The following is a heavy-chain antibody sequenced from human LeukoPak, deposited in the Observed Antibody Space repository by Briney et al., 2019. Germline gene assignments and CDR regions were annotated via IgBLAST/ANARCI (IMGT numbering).Heavy chain of an antibody. V-gene: IGHV3-20*04. Sequence: GASLRLSCAASGLTFDDYGMSWVRQAPGKGLEWVSGINWSGDSTGYADSVRGRFTISRDNAKNSLYLQMHSLSVEDTGLYYCVRGGMRFCENWGQGTPVTVSS. CDR1: GLTFDDYG. J-gene: IGHJ4*02. D-gene: IGHD3-10*01. CDR2: INWSGDST. CDR3: VRGGMRFCEN.